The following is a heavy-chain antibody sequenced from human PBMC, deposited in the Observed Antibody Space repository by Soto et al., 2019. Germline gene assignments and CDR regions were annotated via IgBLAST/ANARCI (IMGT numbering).Heavy chain of an antibody. D-gene: IGHD3-10*01. CDR1: GFTFGNYA. J-gene: IGHJ6*02. CDR3: ARFEGGASGTYGLDV. V-gene: IGHV3-23*01. Sequence: VQLLESGGGLVQPGGSLGLSCAGSGFTFGNYAMSWVRQAPGKGLEWVSVLSNSGGTTYYADSVKGRFTISRDNFKNTLYLQLDSLRAVDTAIYYCARFEGGASGTYGLDVWGQGTTVTVSS. CDR2: LSNSGGTT.